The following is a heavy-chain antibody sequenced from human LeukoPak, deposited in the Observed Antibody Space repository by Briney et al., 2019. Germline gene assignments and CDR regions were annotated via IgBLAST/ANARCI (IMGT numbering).Heavy chain of an antibody. CDR3: ARPNRVVVVISGSAFDI. V-gene: IGHV3-30-3*01. Sequence: GGSLRLSCAASGFTFSSHAMHWVRQAPGKGLEWVAVISYDGSNKYYADSVKGRFTISRDNSKNTLYLQMNSLRAEDTAVYYCARPNRVVVVISGSAFDIWGQGTMVTVSS. CDR2: ISYDGSNK. CDR1: GFTFSSHA. D-gene: IGHD3-22*01. J-gene: IGHJ3*02.